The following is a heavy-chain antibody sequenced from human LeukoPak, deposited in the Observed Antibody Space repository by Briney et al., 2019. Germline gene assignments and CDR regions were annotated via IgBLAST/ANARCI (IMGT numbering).Heavy chain of an antibody. J-gene: IGHJ4*02. Sequence: GGSLRLSCAASGFTFSDYYMSWIRQAPGKGLEWVSYISSSGSTIYYADSVKGRFTISRDNAKNALYLQMNSLRAEDTAVYYCARAKTRGVLDYWGQGTLVTVSS. D-gene: IGHD2-8*01. CDR2: ISSSGSTI. CDR3: ARAKTRGVLDY. CDR1: GFTFSDYY. V-gene: IGHV3-11*04.